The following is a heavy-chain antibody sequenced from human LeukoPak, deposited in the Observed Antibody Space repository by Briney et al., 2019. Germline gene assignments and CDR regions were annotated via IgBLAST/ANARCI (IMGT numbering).Heavy chain of an antibody. Sequence: ASVKVSCKASGYTFTGYYMHWVRQAPGQGREWWGWINPNSGGTNYAQKFQGRVTMTRDTSISTAYMELGRLRSDDKAVYYCARDLHSYGPGAFDIWGQGTMVTVSS. J-gene: IGHJ3*02. CDR1: GYTFTGYY. D-gene: IGHD5-18*01. V-gene: IGHV1-2*02. CDR2: INPNSGGT. CDR3: ARDLHSYGPGAFDI.